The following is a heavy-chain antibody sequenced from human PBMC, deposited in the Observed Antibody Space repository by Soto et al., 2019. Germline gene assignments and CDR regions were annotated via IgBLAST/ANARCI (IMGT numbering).Heavy chain of an antibody. CDR1: GFTVSSNY. V-gene: IGHV3-53*01. D-gene: IGHD6-13*01. CDR3: ARDQAAGSQGY. J-gene: IGHJ4*02. CDR2: IYSGGST. Sequence: GGSLRLSCAASGFTVSSNYMSWVRQAPGKGLEWVSVIYSGGSTYYADSVKGRFTISRDNSKNTLYLQMNSLRAEDTAVYYCARDQAAGSQGYWGQGTLVTVSS.